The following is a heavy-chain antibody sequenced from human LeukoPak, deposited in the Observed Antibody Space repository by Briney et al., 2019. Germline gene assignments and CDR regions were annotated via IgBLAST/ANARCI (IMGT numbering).Heavy chain of an antibody. CDR1: GGSISSSSYY. V-gene: IGHV4-39*01. J-gene: IGHJ3*02. Sequence: PSETLSLTCTVSGGSISSSSYYWGWIRQPPGKGLEWIGSIYYSGSTYYNPSLKSRVTISVDTSKNQFSLKLSSVTAADTAVYYCARVGGQGTSYLEAFDIWGHGTMVTVPS. D-gene: IGHD4-23*01. CDR3: ARVGGQGTSYLEAFDI. CDR2: IYYSGST.